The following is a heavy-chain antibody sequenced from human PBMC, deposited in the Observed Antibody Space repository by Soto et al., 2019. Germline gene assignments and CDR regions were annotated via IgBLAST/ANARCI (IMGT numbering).Heavy chain of an antibody. CDR3: ARETSYYDFWSGIAGYYYGMDV. CDR1: GFTVDSYS. Sequence: GGSLRLSCAAAGFTVDSYSINWVRQATGKGLECGSYISSSSGSIFYADSVRGRFTISRDNARNSVFLHLNSLRAEDTAVYYCARETSYYDFWSGIAGYYYGMDVWGQGT. V-gene: IGHV3-48*01. J-gene: IGHJ6*02. D-gene: IGHD3-3*01. CDR2: ISSSSGSI.